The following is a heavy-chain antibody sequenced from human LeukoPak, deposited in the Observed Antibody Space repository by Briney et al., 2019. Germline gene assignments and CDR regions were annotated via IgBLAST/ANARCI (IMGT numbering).Heavy chain of an antibody. CDR1: GFTFSSYG. J-gene: IGHJ4*02. CDR3: ARDRDYGFTY. CDR2: IWYDGSHK. Sequence: GGSLRLSCAASGFTFSSYGFHWVRQAPGKGLEWVALIWYDGSHKYYADSVKGRFTISRDNAKNSLFLQMNSLRAEDTAVYYCARDRDYGFTYWGQGTLVTVSS. V-gene: IGHV3-33*01. D-gene: IGHD4-17*01.